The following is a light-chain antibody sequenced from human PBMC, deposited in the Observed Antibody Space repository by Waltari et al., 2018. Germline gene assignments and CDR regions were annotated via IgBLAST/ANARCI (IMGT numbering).Light chain of an antibody. J-gene: IGKJ5*01. CDR2: DAS. Sequence: DIQMTQSPSSLSASVGDRVTITCQASQDISNYLNWYQQKPGKAPKLLIYDASNLETGVPSRFSGSGSGTDSTFTISSLQPEDIATYYCQQYDNLPRSITFGQGTRLEIK. CDR1: QDISNY. CDR3: QQYDNLPRSIT. V-gene: IGKV1-33*01.